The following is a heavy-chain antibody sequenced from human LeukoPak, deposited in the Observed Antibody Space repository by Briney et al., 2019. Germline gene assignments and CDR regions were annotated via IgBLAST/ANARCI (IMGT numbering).Heavy chain of an antibody. CDR1: GGSISSGIR. J-gene: IGHJ4*02. CDR2: IHHEGST. D-gene: IGHD6-19*01. V-gene: IGHV4/OR15-8*01. Sequence: PSETLSPTCGVSGGSISSGIRWSWVRQPPGKGLEWIGEIHHEGSTKYSPSLKSRVTISVDKSKNQFSLKLNSVTAADTAVYYCTAQGGWYIDYWGQGTLVTVSS. CDR3: TAQGGWYIDY.